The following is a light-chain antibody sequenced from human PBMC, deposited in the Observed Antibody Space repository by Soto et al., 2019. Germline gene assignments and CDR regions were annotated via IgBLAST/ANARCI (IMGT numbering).Light chain of an antibody. CDR1: QSVSGN. J-gene: IGKJ4*01. Sequence: EIVMTQSPATLSVSPGERATLSCRASQSVSGNLAWYQQKPGQAPRLLIYGASTRATGIPARFSGSGAGTEFTLAISSLESEDFAVYYCQQYNNWPPLTFGGGTKVEIK. CDR3: QQYNNWPPLT. V-gene: IGKV3-15*01. CDR2: GAS.